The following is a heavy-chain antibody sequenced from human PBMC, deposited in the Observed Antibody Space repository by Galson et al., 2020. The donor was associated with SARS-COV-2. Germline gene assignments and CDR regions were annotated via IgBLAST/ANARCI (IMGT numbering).Heavy chain of an antibody. Sequence: SETLSLTCTVSGGSISSGGYYLSWIRQHPGKGLEWIGYIYYSGSTYYNPSLKSRVTISVDTSKNQFSLKLSSVTAADTAVYYCARDNPSDSSGWIPDAFDIWGQGTMVTVSS. V-gene: IGHV4-31*03. CDR2: IYYSGST. J-gene: IGHJ3*02. D-gene: IGHD3-22*01. CDR1: GGSISSGGYY. CDR3: ARDNPSDSSGWIPDAFDI.